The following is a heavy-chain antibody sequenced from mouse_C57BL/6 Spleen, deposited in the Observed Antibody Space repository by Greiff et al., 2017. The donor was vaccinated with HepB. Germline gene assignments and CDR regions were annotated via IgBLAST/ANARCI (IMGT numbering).Heavy chain of an antibody. CDR3: ARRGGPQVFDD. CDR1: GYSFTDYN. Sequence: EVKLVESGPGLVKPGASVKISCKASGYSFTDYNMNWVKQSNGKSLEWIGVINTNYGTTSYNQKVKGKSTLTVDQSASTAYMQLNSLTSEDSAVYYCARRGGPQVFDDWGQGTTLTVSS. D-gene: IGHD3-2*02. J-gene: IGHJ2*01. V-gene: IGHV1-39*01. CDR2: INTNYGTT.